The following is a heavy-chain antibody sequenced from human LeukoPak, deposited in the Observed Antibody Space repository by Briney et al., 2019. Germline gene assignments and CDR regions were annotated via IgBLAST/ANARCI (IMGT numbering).Heavy chain of an antibody. J-gene: IGHJ3*02. V-gene: IGHV4-38-2*02. Sequence: PSETLSLTCTVSGYSISSGYYWGWIRQPPGKGLEWIGSIYHSGSTYYNPSLKSRVTISVDTSKNQLSLKLSSVTAADTAVYYCARGRNYYDSSGSIMGTDAFDIWGQGTMVTVSS. CDR2: IYHSGST. CDR3: ARGRNYYDSSGSIMGTDAFDI. CDR1: GYSISSGYY. D-gene: IGHD3-22*01.